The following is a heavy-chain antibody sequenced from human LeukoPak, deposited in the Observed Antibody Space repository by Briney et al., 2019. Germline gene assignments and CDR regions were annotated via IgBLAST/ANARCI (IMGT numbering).Heavy chain of an antibody. CDR1: GFTFSSYA. D-gene: IGHD5-18*01. CDR2: ISGSGGST. CDR3: AKASGYSYGYWYYGMDV. V-gene: IGHV3-23*01. Sequence: HPGGSLRLSCAASGFTFSSYAMSWVRQAPGKGLEWVSAISGSGGSTYYADSVKGRFTISRDISKNTLYLQMNSLTAEDTAVYYCAKASGYSYGYWYYGMDVWGQGTAVTVSS. J-gene: IGHJ6*02.